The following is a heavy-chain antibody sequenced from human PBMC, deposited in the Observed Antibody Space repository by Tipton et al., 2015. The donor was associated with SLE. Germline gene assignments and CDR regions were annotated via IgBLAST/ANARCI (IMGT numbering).Heavy chain of an antibody. CDR1: GGSISRGSYY. Sequence: TLSLTCTVSGGSISRGSYYWTCIRQPAGKGLEWIGQIHNSGSTNYNPPLKIRVTISLDTSKNQFSLKLSFVSAADTAVYYCAREEGDDSNWGWLDPWGQGTLVSVSS. J-gene: IGHJ5*02. CDR2: IHNSGST. CDR3: AREEGDDSNWGWLDP. V-gene: IGHV4-61*09. D-gene: IGHD5-24*01.